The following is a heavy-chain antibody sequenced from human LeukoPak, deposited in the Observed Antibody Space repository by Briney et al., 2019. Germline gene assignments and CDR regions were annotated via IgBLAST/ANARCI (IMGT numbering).Heavy chain of an antibody. CDR2: IYYSGST. V-gene: IGHV4-59*01. Sequence: SETLSLTCTVSGGSINSYSWSWIRQPPGKGLEWIAYIYYSGSTNYNPSLKSRVTMALDTSKNKFSLKLTSVTAADTAVYYWARRYNSGLYWYFDLWGRGTLVTVS. CDR3: ARRYNSGLYWYFDL. D-gene: IGHD1-1*01. CDR1: GGSINSYS. J-gene: IGHJ2*01.